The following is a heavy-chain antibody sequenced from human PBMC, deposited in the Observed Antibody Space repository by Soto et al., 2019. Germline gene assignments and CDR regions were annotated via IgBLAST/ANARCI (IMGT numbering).Heavy chain of an antibody. V-gene: IGHV1-8*01. CDR2: MNPNSGNT. CDR3: ARSKGYSSRNSYGMDV. J-gene: IGHJ6*02. D-gene: IGHD6-13*01. CDR1: GYTFTSYD. Sequence: QVQLVQSGAEVKKPGASVKVSCKASGYTFTSYDINWVRQAIGQGLEWMGWMNPNSGNTGYAQKFQGRVTMTRNTSISTAYKELSSLRSEDTAVYYCARSKGYSSRNSYGMDVWGQGTTVTVSS.